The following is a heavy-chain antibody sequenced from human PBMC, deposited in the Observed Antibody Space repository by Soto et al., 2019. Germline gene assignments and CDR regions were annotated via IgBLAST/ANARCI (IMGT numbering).Heavy chain of an antibody. CDR1: GDSISNYY. CDR3: AADTDEYIVYED. Sequence: SETLSLTCTVSGDSISNYYWSWIRQPPGKGLEWIGYTYYSGSTYYNPSLKSRVTISVDTSKNQFSLKLSSVTAADTAVYYCAADTDEYIVYEDWGQGTLVNVHS. V-gene: IGHV4-59*01. D-gene: IGHD3-16*01. CDR2: TYYSGST. J-gene: IGHJ4*01.